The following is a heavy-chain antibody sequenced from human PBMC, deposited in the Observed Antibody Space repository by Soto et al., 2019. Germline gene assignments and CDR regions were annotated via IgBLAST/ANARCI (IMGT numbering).Heavy chain of an antibody. CDR3: ARTDYGDYVRGAFYI. J-gene: IGHJ3*02. CDR1: GFTFSSHN. CDR2: ISGSSSYI. V-gene: IGHV3-21*01. D-gene: IGHD4-17*01. Sequence: EVQLVESGGGLVKPGGSLRLSCAASGFTFSSHNMNWVRQAPGKGLEWVSCISGSSSYIFYADSVKGRFTFSRDNAKNSLYLQMNSLRVEDTAVYYCARTDYGDYVRGAFYIWGQGTMVTVSS.